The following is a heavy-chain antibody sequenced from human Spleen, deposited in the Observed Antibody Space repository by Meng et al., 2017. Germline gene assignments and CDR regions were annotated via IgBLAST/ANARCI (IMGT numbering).Heavy chain of an antibody. CDR1: GYKFPDYW. J-gene: IGHJ4*02. CDR3: ARDEDISAAGKLFGDY. Sequence: QGQLVQSGAEGKRPGASVKVSCKPSGYKFPDYWLHWVRRAPGQGLEWMGRIDPKSGDTHYAQRFQGRVTMTGDTSISTAYMELSGLRSDDTAMYYCARDEDISAAGKLFGDYWGQGTLVTVSS. CDR2: IDPKSGDT. D-gene: IGHD6-13*01. V-gene: IGHV1-2*06.